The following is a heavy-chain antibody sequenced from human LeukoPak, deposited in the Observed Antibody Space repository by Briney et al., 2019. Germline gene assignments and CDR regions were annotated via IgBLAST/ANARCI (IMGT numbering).Heavy chain of an antibody. V-gene: IGHV4-61*08. D-gene: IGHD3-3*01. CDR3: ARGPIFGVVTT. J-gene: IGHJ4*02. CDR2: IYYSGST. Sequence: SETLPLTCTVSGDSISSADYYWSWIRQPPGKGLEWIGYIYYSGSTNYNPSLKSRVTISVDTSKNQFSLKLSSVTAADTAVYYCARGPIFGVVTTWGQGTLVTVSS. CDR1: GDSISSADYY.